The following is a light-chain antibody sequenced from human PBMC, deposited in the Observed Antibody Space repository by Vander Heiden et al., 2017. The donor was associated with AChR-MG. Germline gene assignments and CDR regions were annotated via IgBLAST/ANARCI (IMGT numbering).Light chain of an antibody. CDR1: ALPKQY. Sequence: SYELTQPPSVSVSPGQTPRITCAGHALPKQYAYLYQQKPGQAPVRVIYKDSERPSGIPERFSGSSSGTKVTLTISGVQAEDEADYYCQSADSSGTYPYVVFGGGTKLTVL. CDR3: QSADSSGTYPYVV. CDR2: KDS. V-gene: IGLV3-25*03. J-gene: IGLJ2*01.